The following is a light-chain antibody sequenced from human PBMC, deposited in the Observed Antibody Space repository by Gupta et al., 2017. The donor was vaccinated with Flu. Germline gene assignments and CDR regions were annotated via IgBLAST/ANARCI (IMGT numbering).Light chain of an antibody. J-gene: IGLJ2*01. Sequence: TSASATTTCSVENCEHCSWDQTHPGKAPKLIIYDHTTWPSDIPSHFSGSKSVITASRTISEPQAEDEDDYYCCADASYNTVVFGGGTSLTVL. V-gene: IGLV2-23*01. CDR1: TCSVENCEH. CDR2: DHT. CDR3: CADASYNTVV.